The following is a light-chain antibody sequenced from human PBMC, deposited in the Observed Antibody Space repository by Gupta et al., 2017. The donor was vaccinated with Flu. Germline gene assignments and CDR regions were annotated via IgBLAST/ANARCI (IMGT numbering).Light chain of an antibody. V-gene: IGKV1-33*01. CDR3: QQYSCT. Sequence: TQSPSSLSASVGDRVTITCRASQDITTYLSWYQQKPGKAPKLLIYDASRLGTGVPSRFSGSGYGTDFSFTINGLLPEDIGTYYCQQYSCTFGQGTKLEIK. J-gene: IGKJ2*02. CDR1: QDITTY. CDR2: DAS.